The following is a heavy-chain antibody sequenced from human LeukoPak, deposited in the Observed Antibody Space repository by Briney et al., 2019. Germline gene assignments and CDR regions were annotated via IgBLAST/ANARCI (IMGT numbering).Heavy chain of an antibody. CDR2: ISYGGDVT. V-gene: IGHV3-23*01. J-gene: IGHJ4*02. CDR1: GFTFSDYG. CDR3: AKRTGGTYGEFDF. D-gene: IGHD1-26*01. Sequence: GGSLRLSCAASGFTFSDYGMSWVRQVPGKGPEWVSAISYGGDVTSYADSVKGRFTISRDNSKSTLFLQMNRLRAEDTALYYCAKRTGGTYGEFDFWGQGTLVTVSS.